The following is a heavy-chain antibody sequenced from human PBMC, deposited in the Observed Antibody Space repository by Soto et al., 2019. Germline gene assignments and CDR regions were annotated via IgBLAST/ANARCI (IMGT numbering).Heavy chain of an antibody. D-gene: IGHD4-17*01. CDR1: GCSILNDF. J-gene: IGHJ4*02. Sequence: SENLLLPSTLSGCSILNDFCSWIRQSPGKGLECIGYIYYSGSTNHNPSLKSRVTFSVDTSKNQVSLKLSSVTAADTAVYYCARVGATVALDYWGQGTLVTVS. V-gene: IGHV4-59*01. CDR2: IYYSGST. CDR3: ARVGATVALDY.